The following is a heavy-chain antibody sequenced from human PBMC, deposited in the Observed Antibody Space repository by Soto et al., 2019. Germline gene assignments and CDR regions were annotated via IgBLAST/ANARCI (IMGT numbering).Heavy chain of an antibody. CDR3: ARAQISISGYYFDY. CDR1: GRSVNSYY. CDR2: IYNSGST. V-gene: IGHV4-59*02. Sequence: SETLSLTCTVSGRSVNSYYWSWIRQPPGKGLEWIGYIYNSGSTNYNPSLKSRVTISVDTSKNQFSLKLSSVTAADTAVYYCARAQISISGYYFDYWGQGTLVTVSS. D-gene: IGHD5-12*01. J-gene: IGHJ4*02.